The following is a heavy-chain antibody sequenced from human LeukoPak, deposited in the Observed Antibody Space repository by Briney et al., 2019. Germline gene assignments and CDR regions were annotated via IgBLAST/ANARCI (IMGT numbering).Heavy chain of an antibody. V-gene: IGHV4-39*07. Sequence: SETLSLTCTVSDGSISSSSYYWGWIRQPPGKGLEWIGSTYYSGSTYSNPSFKSRVTISVDTSKNQFSLKLSSVTAADTAVYYCARGGSSSDFFYYGLDVWGQGTSVTVSS. J-gene: IGHJ6*02. CDR2: TYYSGST. CDR3: ARGGSSSDFFYYGLDV. CDR1: DGSISSSSYY. D-gene: IGHD6-6*01.